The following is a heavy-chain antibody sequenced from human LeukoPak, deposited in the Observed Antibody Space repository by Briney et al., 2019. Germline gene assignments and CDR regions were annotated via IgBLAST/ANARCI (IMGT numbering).Heavy chain of an antibody. Sequence: GGSLRLSCAASGFSISNSAMSWVRQAPGKGLEWVSLIVASSGSTFYADSVKGRFTISRDNSKNTLYLQMDSLRAEDTAVNYCVKGSYYESSGHYYFDYWGQGTLVTVSS. V-gene: IGHV3-23*01. D-gene: IGHD3-22*01. CDR2: IVASSGST. CDR1: GFSISNSA. J-gene: IGHJ4*02. CDR3: VKGSYYESSGHYYFDY.